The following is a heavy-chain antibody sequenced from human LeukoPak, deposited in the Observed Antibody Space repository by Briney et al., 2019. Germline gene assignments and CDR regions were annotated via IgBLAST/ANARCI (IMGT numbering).Heavy chain of an antibody. Sequence: ASVKVSCKASGYVFTGYYMHWLRQAPGQGPEWMGWINPTSGGTKYAQKFQGRVTMTRDTSISTVYMELSSLRFDDTAVYYCARDSEGYWGQGTLVTVSS. CDR3: ARDSEGY. CDR2: INPTSGGT. J-gene: IGHJ4*02. CDR1: GYVFTGYY. V-gene: IGHV1-2*02.